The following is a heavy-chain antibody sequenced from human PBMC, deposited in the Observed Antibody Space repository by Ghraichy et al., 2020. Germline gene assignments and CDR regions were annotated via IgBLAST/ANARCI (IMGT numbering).Heavy chain of an antibody. J-gene: IGHJ4*02. Sequence: TLSLTCTVSGGSISSSSYYWGWIRQPPGKGLEWIGSIYYSGSTYYNPSLKSRVTISVDTSKNQFSLKLSSVTAADTAVYYCARHSPEVVISDWGQGTLVTVSS. CDR1: GGSISSSSYY. D-gene: IGHD3-22*01. CDR2: IYYSGST. CDR3: ARHSPEVVISD. V-gene: IGHV4-39*01.